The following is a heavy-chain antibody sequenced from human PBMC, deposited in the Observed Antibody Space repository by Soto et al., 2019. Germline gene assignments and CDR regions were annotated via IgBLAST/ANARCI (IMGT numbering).Heavy chain of an antibody. D-gene: IGHD6-13*01. CDR3: ASSYGNSWYTY. J-gene: IGHJ4*02. CDR2: SHSSGYS. Sequence: QVPLQESGPGLVKPSETLSLTCTVSGDSISTHYWSWIRQPPGKGLEWIGYSHSSGYSHYNPSLKSRVTISVDTSTNQISLKVNSVTAADTAMYYCASSYGNSWYTYWGQGTLVTVSS. V-gene: IGHV4-59*11. CDR1: GDSISTHY.